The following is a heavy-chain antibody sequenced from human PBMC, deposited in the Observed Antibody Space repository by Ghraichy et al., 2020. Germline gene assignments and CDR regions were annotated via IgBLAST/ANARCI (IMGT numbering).Heavy chain of an antibody. CDR3: AREPEC. Sequence: SPTLSLTCTVSGGSITNYYWSWIRQPPGKGLEWIGYIYYSGSTNYNPSLESRVTISVDTSKNQFSLKLTSVTAADTAVYYCAREPECWGQGTLVTVSS. J-gene: IGHJ4*02. CDR1: GGSITNYY. D-gene: IGHD1-14*01. CDR2: IYYSGST. V-gene: IGHV4-59*01.